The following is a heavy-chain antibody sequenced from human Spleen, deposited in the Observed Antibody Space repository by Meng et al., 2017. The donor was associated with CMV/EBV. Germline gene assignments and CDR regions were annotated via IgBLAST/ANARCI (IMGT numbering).Heavy chain of an antibody. J-gene: IGHJ4*02. CDR2: ISYDGSNK. Sequence: GGSLRLSCAASGFTFSSYAMHWVRQAPGKGLEWVAVISYDGSNKYYADSVKGRFTISRDHSKNTLYLQMNSLRAEDTAVYYCAPLIPPGDWGQGTLVTVSS. V-gene: IGHV3-30*04. CDR3: APLIPPGD. D-gene: IGHD2-21*01. CDR1: GFTFSSYA.